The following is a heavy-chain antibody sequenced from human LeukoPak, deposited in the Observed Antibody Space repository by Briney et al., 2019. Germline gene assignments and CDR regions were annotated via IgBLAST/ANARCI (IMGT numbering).Heavy chain of an antibody. Sequence: ASVKVSCKASGYTFTSYYIDWVRQAPGQGLEWMGWINPNSGGTNYAQKFQGRVTMTRDTSISTAYMELSRLRSDDTAVYYCARDTVGGTYYGEFDYWGQGTLVTVSS. V-gene: IGHV1-2*02. CDR1: GYTFTSYY. CDR3: ARDTVGGTYYGEFDY. D-gene: IGHD1-26*01. CDR2: INPNSGGT. J-gene: IGHJ4*02.